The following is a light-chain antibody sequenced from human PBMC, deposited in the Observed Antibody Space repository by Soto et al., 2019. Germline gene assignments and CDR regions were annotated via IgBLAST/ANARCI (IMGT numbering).Light chain of an antibody. CDR1: QSVRSSY. Sequence: EIVLKQSPGTLSLSQGERATLNCRASQSVRSSYLAWYQQQPGQAPRLLIHGASRRATGIPDRFSGSGSGTDFTLTINRLEPEDFAVYFCQQYGDMWTFGQGTKVDI. CDR2: GAS. CDR3: QQYGDMWT. J-gene: IGKJ1*01. V-gene: IGKV3-20*01.